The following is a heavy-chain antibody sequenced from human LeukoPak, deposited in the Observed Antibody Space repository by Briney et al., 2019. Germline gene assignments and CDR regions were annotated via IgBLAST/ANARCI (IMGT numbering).Heavy chain of an antibody. J-gene: IGHJ6*02. CDR1: GGSISSSSYY. CDR2: IYYSGST. Sequence: SETLPLTCTVSGGSISSSSYYWGWIRQPPGKGLEWIGSIYYSGSTYYNPSLKSRVTISVDTSKNQFSLKLSSVTAADTAVYYCARTSAPRDYYYGIDVWGQGTTVTVSS. V-gene: IGHV4-39*01. CDR3: ARTSAPRDYYYGIDV.